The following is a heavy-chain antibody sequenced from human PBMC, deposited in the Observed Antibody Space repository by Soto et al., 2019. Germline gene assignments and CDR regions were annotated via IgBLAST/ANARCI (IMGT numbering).Heavy chain of an antibody. CDR3: ARERHLNAPSDAFDL. V-gene: IGHV1-2*02. Sequence: QVHLVQSGAEVKKPGASVKVSCMASGYNFIAQNIHWVRQAPGLGLEWMGKMNPNSGGSDYAQEFEGRVTVTRDTSSSTVYIELTSLKSDVTAVYYCARERHLNAPSDAFDLWGQGTMVIVSS. D-gene: IGHD1-1*01. J-gene: IGHJ3*01. CDR1: GYNFIAQN. CDR2: MNPNSGGS.